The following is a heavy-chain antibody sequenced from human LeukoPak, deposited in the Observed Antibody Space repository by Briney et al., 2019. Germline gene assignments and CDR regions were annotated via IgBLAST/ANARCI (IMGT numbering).Heavy chain of an antibody. CDR2: ISYDGSNK. V-gene: IGHV3-30*18. Sequence: GGSLRLSCAASGFTFSSYGMHWVRQAPGKGLEWVAVISYDGSNKYYADPVKGRFTISRDNSKNTLYLQMNSLRAEDTAVYYCAKDVGERWLHCRFDYWGQGTLVTVSS. CDR1: GFTFSSYG. CDR3: AKDVGERWLHCRFDY. J-gene: IGHJ4*02. D-gene: IGHD5-24*01.